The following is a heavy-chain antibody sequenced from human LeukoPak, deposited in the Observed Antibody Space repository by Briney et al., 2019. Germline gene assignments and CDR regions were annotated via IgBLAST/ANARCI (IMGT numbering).Heavy chain of an antibody. CDR2: IRQDGSEK. J-gene: IGHJ4*01. D-gene: IGHD6-13*01. Sequence: GGSLRRSCEVSGFTFTDYWTNWVRQAPGKGPEWVASIRQDGSEKTYVDSVKGRFTISRDNTKNSLSLQLNGLRAEDTAVYYCARDGTAAGLYFDLWGQGTLVTVSS. V-gene: IGHV3-7*01. CDR3: ARDGTAAGLYFDL. CDR1: GFTFTDYW.